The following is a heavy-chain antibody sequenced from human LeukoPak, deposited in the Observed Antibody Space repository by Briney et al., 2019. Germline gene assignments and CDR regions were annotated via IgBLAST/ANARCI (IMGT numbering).Heavy chain of an antibody. CDR3: ARGPRRAFDY. J-gene: IGHJ4*02. CDR2: LNPDSGGT. V-gene: IGHV1-2*06. CDR1: GYTFTDYY. Sequence: SVKVSCKASGYTFTDYYMHWVRQAPGQGLEYMGRLNPDSGGTSYAQNFQGGVTFTRDTSITTAYLELNSLSSDDTAFYYCARGPRRAFDYWGQGTLVTVSS.